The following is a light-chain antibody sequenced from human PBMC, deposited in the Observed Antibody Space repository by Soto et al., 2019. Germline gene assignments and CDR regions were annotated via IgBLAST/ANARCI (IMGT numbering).Light chain of an antibody. V-gene: IGLV2-23*02. CDR3: CSYAGSTPYV. J-gene: IGLJ1*01. CDR1: SSDVGSYNL. Sequence: QSVLAKPASGSGSPRQSLTISCTGTSSDVGSYNLVSWYQQHPGKAPKLMIYEVSKRPSGGSNRFSGSKSGNTASLTISGLQAEDEADYYCCSYAGSTPYVFGTGTKSPS. CDR2: EVS.